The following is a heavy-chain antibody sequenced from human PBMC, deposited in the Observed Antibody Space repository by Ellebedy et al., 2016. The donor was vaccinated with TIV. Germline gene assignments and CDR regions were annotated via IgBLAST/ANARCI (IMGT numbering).Heavy chain of an antibody. CDR2: IVPIIGTA. V-gene: IGHV1-69*13. D-gene: IGHD5-24*01. Sequence: AASVKVSCKASGGTFSGYAVSWVRQAPGQGLEWMGGIVPIIGTANYAQKFQGRVTITADESTSTAYMELSSLRSEDTAVYYCASPVMYDAYNYWGQGTLVTVSS. J-gene: IGHJ4*02. CDR3: ASPVMYDAYNY. CDR1: GGTFSGYA.